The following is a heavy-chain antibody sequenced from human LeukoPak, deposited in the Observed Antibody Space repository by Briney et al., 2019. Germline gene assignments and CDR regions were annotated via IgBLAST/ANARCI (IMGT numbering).Heavy chain of an antibody. J-gene: IGHJ3*02. Sequence: SVKVSCKASGGTFSSYAISWVRRAPGQGLEWMGGIIPIFGTANYAQKFQGRVTITTDESTSTAYMELSSLRSEDTAVYYCARDRPGSSGYDIWGQGTMVTVSS. D-gene: IGHD3-22*01. V-gene: IGHV1-69*05. CDR1: GGTFSSYA. CDR2: IIPIFGTA. CDR3: ARDRPGSSGYDI.